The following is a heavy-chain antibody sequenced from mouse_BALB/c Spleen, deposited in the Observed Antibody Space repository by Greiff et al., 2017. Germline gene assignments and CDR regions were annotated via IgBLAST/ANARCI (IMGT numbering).Heavy chain of an antibody. J-gene: IGHJ2*01. CDR3: AREDLRDYFDY. V-gene: IGHV5-6-5*01. CDR1: GFTFSSYA. Sequence: DVKLQESGGGLVKPGGSLKLSCAASGFTFSSYAMSWVRQTPEKRLEWVASISSGGSTYYPDSVKGRFTISRDNARNILYLQMSGLRSEDTAMYYCAREDLRDYFDYWGQGTTLTVSS. CDR2: ISSGGST.